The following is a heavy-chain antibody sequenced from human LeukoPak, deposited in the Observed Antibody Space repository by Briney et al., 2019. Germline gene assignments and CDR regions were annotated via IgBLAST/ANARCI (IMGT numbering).Heavy chain of an antibody. CDR2: ISAVNGDI. J-gene: IGHJ4*02. Sequence: GASVKVSCKTSGYTFRSSGISWVRQAPGRGLEWMGWISAVNGDIHLAQKFQDRVTLTTDTSTSTAYMELRSLRSDDTAVYYCAKDYNYVPDYWGQGTLITVSS. CDR3: AKDYNYVPDY. V-gene: IGHV1-18*01. CDR1: GYTFRSSG. D-gene: IGHD5-24*01.